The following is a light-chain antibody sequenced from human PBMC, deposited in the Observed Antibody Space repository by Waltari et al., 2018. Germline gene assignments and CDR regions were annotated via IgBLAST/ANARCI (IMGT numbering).Light chain of an antibody. V-gene: IGKV1-5*03. J-gene: IGKJ1*01. CDR3: QQYNSDSWT. Sequence: DIQMTQSPSTLSASVGDRVTITCRDSQSIGTWLAWFQQIPGKAPKVLIYKASNLESGVPSRFSGSGSGTDFTLTISSLQPDDFATYYCQQYNSDSWTFGQGTKVEIK. CDR1: QSIGTW. CDR2: KAS.